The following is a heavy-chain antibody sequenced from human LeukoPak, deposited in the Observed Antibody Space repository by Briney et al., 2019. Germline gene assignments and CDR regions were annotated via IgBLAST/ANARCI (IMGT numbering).Heavy chain of an antibody. CDR3: ARDAPYSGSYGAFDI. J-gene: IGHJ3*02. D-gene: IGHD1-26*01. Sequence: GGSLRLSCAASGFTFSSYAMNWVRQALGKGLEWVSAISGSGSTTYYADSVKGRFTISRDNSKNTLYLQMNSLRAEDTAVYYCARDAPYSGSYGAFDIWGQGTMVTVSS. V-gene: IGHV3-23*01. CDR1: GFTFSSYA. CDR2: ISGSGSTT.